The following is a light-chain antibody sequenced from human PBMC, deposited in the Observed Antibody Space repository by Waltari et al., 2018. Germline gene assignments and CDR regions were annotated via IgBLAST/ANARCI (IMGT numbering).Light chain of an antibody. V-gene: IGKV3-20*01. CDR2: GAS. CDR1: QSVSRT. Sequence: IVLTQSPGTLSLSPGERATLSCRASQSVSRTLAWYQQKPGQAPRLLIYGASTRAAGIPDRFSGSGSGTDFSLTISRLEPEDFVVYYCQHYVRLPVTFGQGTKVEIK. CDR3: QHYVRLPVT. J-gene: IGKJ1*01.